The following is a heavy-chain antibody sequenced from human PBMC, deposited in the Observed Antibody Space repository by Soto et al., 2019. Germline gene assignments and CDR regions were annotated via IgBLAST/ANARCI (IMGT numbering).Heavy chain of an antibody. Sequence: QVQLVQSGAEVKKPGASVKVSCKASGYTFTKYYIHWVRQAPGQGLEWMGWIDPNSGGTKFAEKLQDRVTMARDTSISTAYMELSSLRSDDTAVYFCATIDPITVNYYNGMDVWGQGTTVTVSS. D-gene: IGHD3-10*01. V-gene: IGHV1-2*02. CDR1: GYTFTKYY. J-gene: IGHJ6*02. CDR3: ATIDPITVNYYNGMDV. CDR2: IDPNSGGT.